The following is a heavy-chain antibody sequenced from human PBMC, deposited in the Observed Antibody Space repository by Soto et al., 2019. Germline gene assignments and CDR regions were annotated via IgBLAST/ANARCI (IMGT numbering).Heavy chain of an antibody. Sequence: PSETLSLTCTVSGGSISSGGYYWSWIRQHPGKGLEWIGYIYYSGSTYYNPSLKSRVTISVDTSKNQFSLKLSSVTAADTAVYYCARDQGGSRDYYYYGMGVWGQGTTVTVSS. CDR3: ARDQGGSRDYYYYGMGV. V-gene: IGHV4-31*03. J-gene: IGHJ6*02. CDR2: IYYSGST. CDR1: GGSISSGGYY. D-gene: IGHD3-16*01.